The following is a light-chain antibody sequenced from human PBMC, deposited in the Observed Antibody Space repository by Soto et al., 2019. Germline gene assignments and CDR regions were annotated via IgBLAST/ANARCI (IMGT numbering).Light chain of an antibody. Sequence: DIVLTQSPDSLAVSLGERATINCKSSQNILLSSNNKNYLAWYQQKPGQPPKLLIYWASTRESGVPDRFSGSGSGTDFTLTNSSLQAEDVAVYYCQQYYSTPTWTFGQGTKVEIK. CDR1: QNILLSSNNKNY. J-gene: IGKJ1*01. V-gene: IGKV4-1*01. CDR3: QQYYSTPTWT. CDR2: WAS.